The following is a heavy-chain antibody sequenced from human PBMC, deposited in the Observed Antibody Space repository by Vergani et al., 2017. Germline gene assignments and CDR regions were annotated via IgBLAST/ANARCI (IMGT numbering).Heavy chain of an antibody. J-gene: IGHJ6*03. CDR3: ARARRYYYYMDV. V-gene: IGHV3-48*03. Sequence: EVQLVESGGGLVQPGGSLRLSCAASGFTFSSYEMNWVRQAPGKGLEWVSYISSSGSTIYYADSVKGRFTISRDNAKNSLYLQMNSLRAEDTAVYYCARARRYYYYMDVWGKGTTVTVSS. CDR1: GFTFSSYE. CDR2: ISSSGSTI.